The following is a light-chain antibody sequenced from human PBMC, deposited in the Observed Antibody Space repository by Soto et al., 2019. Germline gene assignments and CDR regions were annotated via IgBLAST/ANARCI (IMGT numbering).Light chain of an antibody. CDR3: QQYADSPVT. CDR1: QSVSSSY. V-gene: IGKV3-20*01. J-gene: IGKJ1*01. Sequence: EIVLTQSPGPLSLSPGERATLSCRASQSVSSSYLAWYQQKPGQAPRLLIDGASSRATDVPDRFSGSGSGTDFTLTITRLEPEDFAVYYCQQYADSPVTFGQGTKV. CDR2: GAS.